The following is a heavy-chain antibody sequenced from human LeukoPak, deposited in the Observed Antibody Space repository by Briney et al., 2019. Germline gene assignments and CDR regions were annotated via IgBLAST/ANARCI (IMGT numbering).Heavy chain of an antibody. V-gene: IGHV3-23*01. Sequence: PGGSLRLSCAASGFTFSSYAMNWVRQAPGKGLEWVSTIRGSGSSTYYADSVKGRFTVSRDNSKNTLYLQMNSLRADDTAVYYCAKDWWAVAYGAPWFDPWGQGTLVTVSS. J-gene: IGHJ5*02. CDR3: AKDWWAVAYGAPWFDP. CDR2: IRGSGSST. CDR1: GFTFSSYA. D-gene: IGHD6-19*01.